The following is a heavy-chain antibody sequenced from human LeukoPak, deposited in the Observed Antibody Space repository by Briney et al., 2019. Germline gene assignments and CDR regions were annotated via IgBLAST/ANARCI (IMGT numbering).Heavy chain of an antibody. CDR2: ISGSGGST. V-gene: IGHV3-23*01. CDR1: GFTFSSYA. J-gene: IGHJ5*02. CDR3: AKVRIAAAGKAPNWFDP. D-gene: IGHD6-13*01. Sequence: PGGSLRLSCAASGFTFSSYAMSWVRQAPGKGLEWVSAISGSGGSTYYADSVKGRFTISRDNSKNTLYLQMNSLRAEDTAVYYCAKVRIAAAGKAPNWFDPWGQGTLVTVSS.